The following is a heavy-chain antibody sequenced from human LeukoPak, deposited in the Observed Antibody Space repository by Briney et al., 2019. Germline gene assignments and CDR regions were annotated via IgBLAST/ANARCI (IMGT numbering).Heavy chain of an antibody. J-gene: IGHJ4*02. CDR2: IHYSGST. Sequence: GSLRLSCAASGFTFSSYWMSWVRQPPGKGLEWIGSIHYSGSTYYNPSLKSRVTISVDTSKNQFSLKLRSVTAADTAVYYCARLPPYSSGWYEDYWGQGTLVTVSS. CDR1: GFTFSSYW. CDR3: ARLPPYSSGWYEDY. D-gene: IGHD6-19*01. V-gene: IGHV4-39*01.